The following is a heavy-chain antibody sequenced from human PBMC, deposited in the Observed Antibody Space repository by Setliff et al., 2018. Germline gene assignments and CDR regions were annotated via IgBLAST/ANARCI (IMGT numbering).Heavy chain of an antibody. CDR1: GGSISSHY. D-gene: IGHD3-10*01. V-gene: IGHV4-59*11. CDR2: IYYSGST. J-gene: IGHJ6*02. Sequence: SETLSLTCTVSGGSISSHYWSWIRQPPGKGLEWIGYIYYSGSTNYNPSLKSRVTISVNTSKNQFSLKLSPVTAADTAVYYCARDGYFGSGTYNVWGQGTTVTVSS. CDR3: ARDGYFGSGTYNV.